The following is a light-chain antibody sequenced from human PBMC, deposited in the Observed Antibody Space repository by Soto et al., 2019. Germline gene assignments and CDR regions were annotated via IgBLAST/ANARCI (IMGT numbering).Light chain of an antibody. J-gene: IGLJ1*01. Sequence: QSVLTQPPSVSGAPGQRVTISCTGSSSNIGPGYDVHWYQHLPGTAPKLLIYSNTNRPSGVPDRFSGSRSGTSASLAITGLQAEDEADYYCQSYNSRASGSVFGPATKVAV. CDR3: QSYNSRASGSV. CDR1: SSNIGPGYD. CDR2: SNT. V-gene: IGLV1-40*01.